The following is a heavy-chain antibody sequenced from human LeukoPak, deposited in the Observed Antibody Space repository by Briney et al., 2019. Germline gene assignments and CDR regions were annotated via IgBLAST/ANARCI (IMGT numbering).Heavy chain of an antibody. D-gene: IGHD6-19*01. J-gene: IGHJ4*02. CDR3: ARVGYSSGWDFDY. CDR1: RGSISSYY. V-gene: IGHV4-59*01. CDR2: IYYSGST. Sequence: SETLSLTCTVSRGSISSYYWSWIRQPPGKGLEWIGYIYYSGSTNYNPSLKSRVTISVDTSKNQFSLKLSSVTAADTAVYYCARVGYSSGWDFDYWGQGTLVTVSS.